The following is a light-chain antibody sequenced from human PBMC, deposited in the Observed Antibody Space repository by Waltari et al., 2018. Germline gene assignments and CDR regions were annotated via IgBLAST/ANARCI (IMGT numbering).Light chain of an antibody. V-gene: IGKV3-11*01. J-gene: IGKJ1*01. CDR1: QSVSSY. CDR2: ESS. Sequence: EIVLTQSPATLSLSPGERATLSCRASQSVSSYLAWYQQKPGQAPRLLVYESSIRATGIPARFSGSGAGTDFTLTISSLEPEDFAVYYCQQRSNWPPWTFGQGTKVEIK. CDR3: QQRSNWPPWT.